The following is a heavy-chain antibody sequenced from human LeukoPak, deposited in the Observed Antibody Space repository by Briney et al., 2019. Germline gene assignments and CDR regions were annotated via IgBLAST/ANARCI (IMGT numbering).Heavy chain of an antibody. D-gene: IGHD5-18*01. CDR3: ERGGLGYRDYNWLDP. V-gene: IGHV3-48*02. Sequence: GGSLRLSCAASGFTFSDYDMDWVRQAPGRGLEWISYISSSSSLIYYADSVKGRFTITRDNAKNSLYLQMSRLSDERAVDYYGERGGLGYRDYNWLDPWGQGTLVTVTS. CDR1: GFTFSDYD. J-gene: IGHJ5*02. CDR2: ISSSSSLI.